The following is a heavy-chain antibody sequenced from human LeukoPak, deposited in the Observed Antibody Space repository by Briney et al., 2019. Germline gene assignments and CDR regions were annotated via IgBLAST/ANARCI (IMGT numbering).Heavy chain of an antibody. CDR3: ARQEYCSGGSCYTWFDP. CDR1: GYSFTNYW. D-gene: IGHD2-15*01. J-gene: IGHJ5*02. Sequence: GESLKISCKASGYSFTNYWIGWVRQMPGKGLEWMGIIYPADSDIRYSPSFQGQVTISADKSISTVYLQWSSLKASDTAVYYCARQEYCSGGSCYTWFDPWGQGTLVTVSS. CDR2: IYPADSDI. V-gene: IGHV5-51*01.